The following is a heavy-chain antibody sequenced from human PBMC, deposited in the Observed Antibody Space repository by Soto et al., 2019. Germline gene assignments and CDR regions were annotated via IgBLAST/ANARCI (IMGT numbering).Heavy chain of an antibody. V-gene: IGHV1-3*01. CDR3: ARDRWQRVVYFDY. J-gene: IGHJ4*02. Sequence: ASVKVSCKASGYTFTSYAMHWVRQAPGQRLEWMGWINAGNGNTKYSQKFQGRVTITRDTSASTAYMELSSLRSEDTAVYYCARDRWQRVVYFDYWGQGTLVTITS. D-gene: IGHD6-25*01. CDR1: GYTFTSYA. CDR2: INAGNGNT.